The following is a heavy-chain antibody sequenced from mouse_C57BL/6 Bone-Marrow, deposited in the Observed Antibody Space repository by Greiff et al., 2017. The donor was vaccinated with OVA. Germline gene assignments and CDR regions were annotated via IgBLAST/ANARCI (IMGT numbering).Heavy chain of an antibody. CDR3: ARPILVLRTPRYFDV. V-gene: IGHV1-18*01. Sequence: VQLQQSGPELVKPGASVKIPCKASGYTFTDYNMDWVKQSHGKSLEWIGDINPNNGGTIYNQKFKGKATLTVDKSSSTAYMELRSLTSEDTAVYYCARPILVLRTPRYFDVWGTGTTVTVSS. CDR1: GYTFTDYN. J-gene: IGHJ1*03. D-gene: IGHD1-1*01. CDR2: INPNNGGT.